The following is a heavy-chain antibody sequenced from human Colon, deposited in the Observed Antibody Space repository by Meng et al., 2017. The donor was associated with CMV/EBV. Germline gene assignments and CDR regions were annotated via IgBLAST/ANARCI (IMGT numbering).Heavy chain of an antibody. D-gene: IGHD1-26*01. CDR1: GDSVSSNSAA. CDR3: ARDLPIVGAKAFDI. Sequence: SQTRSLTGAISGDSVSSNSAAWNWIRQSPSRGLEWLGRTYYRSKWYNDYAVSVKSRITINPDTSKNQFSLQLNSVTPEDTAVYYCARDLPIVGAKAFDIWGQETMVTVSS. J-gene: IGHJ3*02. CDR2: TYYRSKWYN. V-gene: IGHV6-1*01.